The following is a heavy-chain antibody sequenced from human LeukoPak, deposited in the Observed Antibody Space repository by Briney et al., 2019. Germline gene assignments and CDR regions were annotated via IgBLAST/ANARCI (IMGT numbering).Heavy chain of an antibody. CDR2: ISAYNGNT. CDR1: GYTFTSYD. D-gene: IGHD3-3*01. V-gene: IGHV1-18*01. CDR3: ARVEATIFGVDRDDY. Sequence: ASVKVSCKASGYTFTSYDINWVRQAPGQGLEWMGWISAYNGNTNYAQKLQGRVTMTTDTSTSTAYMELRSLRSDDTAVYYCARVEATIFGVDRDDYWGQGTLVTVSS. J-gene: IGHJ4*02.